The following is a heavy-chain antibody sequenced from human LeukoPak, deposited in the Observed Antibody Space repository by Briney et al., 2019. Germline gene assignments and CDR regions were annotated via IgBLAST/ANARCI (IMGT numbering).Heavy chain of an antibody. V-gene: IGHV3-53*01. Sequence: GRSLRLSSAASGFAVSSIHMVWVRQSPGQGLEGCSGTYTGGNSYYAASVKRRFIISRDISKNTLYLQMNSLRAEDSALYYCARGGRGSAAVVAPRSFDIWGQGTMVTVSS. CDR1: GFAVSSIH. D-gene: IGHD3-22*01. J-gene: IGHJ3*02. CDR2: TYTGGNS. CDR3: ARGGRGSAAVVAPRSFDI.